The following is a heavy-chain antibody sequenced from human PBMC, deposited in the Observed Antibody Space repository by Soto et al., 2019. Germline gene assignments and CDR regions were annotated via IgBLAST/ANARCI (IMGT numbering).Heavy chain of an antibody. J-gene: IGHJ4*02. V-gene: IGHV3-15*01. CDR1: GFTFSNAW. D-gene: IGHD2-15*01. CDR3: TTDTGYCSGGSCYSTQYYFDY. Sequence: GGSLRLSCAASGFTFSNAWMSWVRQAPGKGLEWVGRIKSKTDGGTTDYAAPVKGRFTISRDDSKNTLYLQMNSLKTEDTAVYYCTTDTGYCSGGSCYSTQYYFDYWGQGTLVTVSS. CDR2: IKSKTDGGTT.